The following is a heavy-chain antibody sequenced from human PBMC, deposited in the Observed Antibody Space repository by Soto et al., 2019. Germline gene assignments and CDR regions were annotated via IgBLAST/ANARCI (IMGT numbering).Heavy chain of an antibody. CDR2: IYYSGTT. V-gene: IGHV4-28*01. CDR3: ARREIQGPIDY. D-gene: IGHD1-26*01. Sequence: QVQLQESGPGLVKPSDTLSLICAVSGYSISSSNWWGWIRQPPGKGLEWIGYIYYSGTTYYNPSLKSRVTMSVDTSKNQFSLKLTSVTAVDTAVHYCARREIQGPIDYWGQGTLVTVSS. CDR1: GYSISSSNW. J-gene: IGHJ4*02.